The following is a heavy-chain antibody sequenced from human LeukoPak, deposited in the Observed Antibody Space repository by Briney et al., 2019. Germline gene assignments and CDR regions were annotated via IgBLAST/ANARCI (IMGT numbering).Heavy chain of an antibody. D-gene: IGHD6-19*01. CDR3: AREQWLYYFDY. Sequence: PSETLSLTCTVSGASIRTYYWSWIRQPPGKGLEWIGYIYYSGSTNYNPSLKSRVTISVDTSKNQFSLKLSSVTAADTAVYYCAREQWLYYFDYWGQGTLVTVSS. J-gene: IGHJ4*02. CDR2: IYYSGST. CDR1: GASIRTYY. V-gene: IGHV4-59*08.